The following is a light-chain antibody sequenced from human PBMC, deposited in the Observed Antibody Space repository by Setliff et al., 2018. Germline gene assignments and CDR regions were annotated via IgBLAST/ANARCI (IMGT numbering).Light chain of an antibody. Sequence: QSVLTQSPSASGSPGQSVTISCTGTSSDVGGYNYVSWYQQHPGKAPKLMIYEVSKRPSGVPDRFSGSKSGNTASLTVSGLQAEDEADYYCSSYAGSTGNDFGTGTKVTVL. CDR1: SSDVGGYNY. V-gene: IGLV2-8*01. CDR3: SSYAGSTGND. CDR2: EVS. J-gene: IGLJ1*01.